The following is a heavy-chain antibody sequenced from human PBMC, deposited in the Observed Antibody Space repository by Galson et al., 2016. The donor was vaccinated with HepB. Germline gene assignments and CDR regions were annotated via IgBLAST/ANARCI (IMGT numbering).Heavy chain of an antibody. CDR1: GGSISGYY. CDR2: IYSSVST. D-gene: IGHD4-23*01. V-gene: IGHV4-4*08. Sequence: SETLSLTCTVSGGSISGYYWSWIRQPPGKGLEWIAYIYSSVSTNYNPSLKSRVTISIDASKNQFSLKLNSVTAADTAVYFCAWVVYAGYSILGYYFDSWGQGTLVTVSS. J-gene: IGHJ4*02. CDR3: AWVVYAGYSILGYYFDS.